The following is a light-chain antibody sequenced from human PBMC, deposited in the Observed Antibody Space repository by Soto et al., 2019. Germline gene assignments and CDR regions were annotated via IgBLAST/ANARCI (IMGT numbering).Light chain of an antibody. CDR3: QSYDSSLSGYV. CDR2: GNN. Sequence: QSVLTQPPSVSGAPGQRVTISCTGSSSNIGAGYDVNWYQQFPGTAPNLLIQGNNIRPSGVPDRFSGSKSGTSASLAITGLQALDEADYYCQSYDSSLSGYVFGTGTKLTVL. V-gene: IGLV1-40*01. CDR1: SSNIGAGYD. J-gene: IGLJ1*01.